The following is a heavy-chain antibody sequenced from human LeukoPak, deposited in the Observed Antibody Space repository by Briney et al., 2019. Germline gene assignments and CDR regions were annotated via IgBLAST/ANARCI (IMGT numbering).Heavy chain of an antibody. D-gene: IGHD3-10*01. CDR1: GYTFTTYY. J-gene: IGHJ2*01. CDR3: ASPWGRWFGELIWYFDL. Sequence: ASVRVSCKASGYTFTTYYMHWVRQAPGQGLEWMGWINPNSGGTNYAQRFQGRVTMTRDTSITTAYMGLSSLRSDDTAVYYCASPWGRWFGELIWYFDLWGRGTLVTVSS. CDR2: INPNSGGT. V-gene: IGHV1-2*02.